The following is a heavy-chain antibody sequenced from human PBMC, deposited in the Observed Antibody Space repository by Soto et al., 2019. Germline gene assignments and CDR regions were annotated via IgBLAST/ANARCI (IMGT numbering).Heavy chain of an antibody. CDR3: ARGVATFGP. CDR2: IYYSGST. Sequence: QVQLPESGPRLVKPSETLSLTCSVSGDSISSYYWSWIRQPPGKGLEWIGYIYYSGSTNDNPSFKSRVTISVDTPKNQCSLKLTSVTAADPAVYYCARGVATFGPWGQGTLVTVSS. J-gene: IGHJ5*02. CDR1: GDSISSYY. D-gene: IGHD3-16*01. V-gene: IGHV4-59*01.